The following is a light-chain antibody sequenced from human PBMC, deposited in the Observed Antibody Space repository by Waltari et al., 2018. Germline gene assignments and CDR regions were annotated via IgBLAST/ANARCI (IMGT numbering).Light chain of an antibody. J-gene: IGKJ2*01. CDR2: DAS. CDR3: QQYHSSLYT. V-gene: IGKV3D-20*01. CDR1: QSVWNTY. Sequence: IVLTQSPVILSLSPGETATLSCEASQSVWNTYLAWYQHKPGQAPRLLIYDASARATGTPDRFSGSGAATQFTLTISRLEPEDFALYYCQQYHSSLYTFGQGTRLEMK.